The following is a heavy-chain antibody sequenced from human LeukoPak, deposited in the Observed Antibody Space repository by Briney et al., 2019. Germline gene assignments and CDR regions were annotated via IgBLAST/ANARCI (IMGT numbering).Heavy chain of an antibody. CDR3: ARAPDYYYGMDV. V-gene: IGHV3-48*04. Sequence: GGSLRLSCAGSGFIFSSDSMNWVRQAPGKGLEWISYISSGGTTLYYADSVKGRFTISRDNAKNSLYLQMNSLRAEDTAVYYCARAPDYYYGMDVWGQGTTVTVSS. J-gene: IGHJ6*02. CDR2: ISSGGTTL. CDR1: GFIFSSDS.